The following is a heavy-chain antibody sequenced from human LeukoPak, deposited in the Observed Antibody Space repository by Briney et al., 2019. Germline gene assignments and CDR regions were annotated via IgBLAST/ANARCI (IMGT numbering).Heavy chain of an antibody. V-gene: IGHV4-38-2*01. CDR1: GYSVSSGYY. J-gene: IGHJ4*02. Sequence: KASETLSLTCAVSGYSVSSGYYWGWIRQSPGKGLEWIASMYHSGTTYYNPSLKSRVTISVDTSKNQFSLKPNSVTAADTAVYYCARSNWNIDYWGQGTLVTVSS. CDR3: ARSNWNIDY. D-gene: IGHD1-1*01. CDR2: MYHSGTT.